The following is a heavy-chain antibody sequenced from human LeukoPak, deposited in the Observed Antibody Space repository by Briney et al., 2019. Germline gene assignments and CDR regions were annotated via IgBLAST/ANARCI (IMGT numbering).Heavy chain of an antibody. CDR1: GFTFSSYG. CDR3: VWASLVKYAFDI. D-gene: IGHD3-9*01. Sequence: GGSLRLSCAASGFTFSSYGMHWVRQAPGKGLEWVAVISYDGSNKYYADSVKGRFTISRDNSKNTLYLQMNSLRAEDTAVYYCVWASLVKYAFDIWGQGTMVTVSS. CDR2: ISYDGSNK. J-gene: IGHJ3*02. V-gene: IGHV3-30*03.